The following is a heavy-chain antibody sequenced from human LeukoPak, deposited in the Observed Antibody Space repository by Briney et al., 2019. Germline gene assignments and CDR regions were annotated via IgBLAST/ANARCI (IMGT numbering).Heavy chain of an antibody. Sequence: SGGSLRLSCAASGFTFNTYGMHWVRQAPGKGLEWVAVISYDGSNKYYADSVKGRFTISRDNSKNTLYPQMNSLRAEDTAVYYCAKDEGDIVVVPAASSTLIAAAGTGYFDYWGQGTLVTVSS. J-gene: IGHJ4*02. CDR3: AKDEGDIVVVPAASSTLIAAAGTGYFDY. CDR2: ISYDGSNK. CDR1: GFTFNTYG. D-gene: IGHD2-2*01. V-gene: IGHV3-30*18.